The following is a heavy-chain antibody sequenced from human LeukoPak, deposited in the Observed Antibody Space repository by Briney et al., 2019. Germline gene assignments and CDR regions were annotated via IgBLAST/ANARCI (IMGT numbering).Heavy chain of an antibody. D-gene: IGHD2-2*01. J-gene: IGHJ4*02. CDR2: IWYDGSNK. CDR3: ASDHPSGYCSSLDY. Sequence: GGSLRLSCAASGFTFSSYGMHWVRQAPGKGLEWVAAIWYDGSNKYYADSVKGRFTISRDNSKNTLYLQMNSLRAEDTAVYYCASDHPSGYCSSLDYWGQGALVTVCS. V-gene: IGHV3-33*01. CDR1: GFTFSSYG.